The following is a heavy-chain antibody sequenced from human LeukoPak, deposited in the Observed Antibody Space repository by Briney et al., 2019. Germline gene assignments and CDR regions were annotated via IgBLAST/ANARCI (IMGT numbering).Heavy chain of an antibody. CDR2: ISGSGGST. V-gene: IGHV3-23*01. CDR3: AKVPIRWLQFAVDY. D-gene: IGHD5-24*01. J-gene: IGHJ4*02. Sequence: GGSLRLSCAASGFTFSSYAVSWVRQAPGKGLEWVSAISGSGGSTYYADSVKGRFTISRDNSKNTLYLQMNSLRAEDTAVYYCAKVPIRWLQFAVDYWGQGTLVTVSS. CDR1: GFTFSSYA.